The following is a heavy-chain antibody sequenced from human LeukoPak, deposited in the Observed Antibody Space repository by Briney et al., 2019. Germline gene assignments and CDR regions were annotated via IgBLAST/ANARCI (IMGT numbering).Heavy chain of an antibody. CDR3: ASDGEYPPHDY. CDR2: ISYDGSNK. V-gene: IGHV3-30-3*01. Sequence: GGSLRLSCAASGFTFSSYAMHWVRQAPGKGLEWVAVISYDGSNKYYADSVKGRFTISRDNSKNTLYLQMNSLRAEDTAVYYCASDGEYPPHDYWGQGTLVTVSS. CDR1: GFTFSSYA. D-gene: IGHD3-10*01. J-gene: IGHJ4*02.